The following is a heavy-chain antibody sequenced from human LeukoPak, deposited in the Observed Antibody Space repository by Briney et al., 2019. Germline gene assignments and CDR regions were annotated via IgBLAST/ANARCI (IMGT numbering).Heavy chain of an antibody. CDR3: ARAGIVVVTAIDY. CDR2: ISAYNGNT. CDR1: GYTFTSYG. V-gene: IGHV1-18*01. D-gene: IGHD2-21*02. J-gene: IGHJ4*02. Sequence: SVKVSCNASGYTFTSYGISWVRQDPGQGVVGMGWISAYNGNTNYAQKLQGRVTMTTDTSTSTAYMELRSLRSDDTAVYYCARAGIVVVTAIDYWGQGTLVTVSS.